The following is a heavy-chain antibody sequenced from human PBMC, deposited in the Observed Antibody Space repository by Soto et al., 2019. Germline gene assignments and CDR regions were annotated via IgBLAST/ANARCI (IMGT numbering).Heavy chain of an antibody. CDR3: ARGPIVAAGNVDY. CDR2: IIPILGIA. V-gene: IGHV1-69*02. Sequence: QVQLVQSGAEVKKPGSSVKVSCKASGGTFSSYTISWVRQAPGQGLEWMGRIIPILGIANYAQKFQGRVTITADKSTSTAYMELSSLRSEDTAVYYCARGPIVAAGNVDYWGQGTLVTVSS. CDR1: GGTFSSYT. J-gene: IGHJ4*02. D-gene: IGHD6-13*01.